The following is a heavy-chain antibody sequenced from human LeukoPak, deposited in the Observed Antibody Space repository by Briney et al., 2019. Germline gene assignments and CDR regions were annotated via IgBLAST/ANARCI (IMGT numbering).Heavy chain of an antibody. Sequence: GGSLRLSCVVSGFTFSNYAVNWVRQAPGKGLDWVSFISSSSSYIYYADSVKGRFTISRDNAKNSLYLQMNGLRAEDTAVYYCARSYYDSSGYPNFDYWGQGTLVTVSS. CDR3: ARSYYDSSGYPNFDY. D-gene: IGHD3-22*01. CDR1: GFTFSNYA. V-gene: IGHV3-21*01. J-gene: IGHJ4*02. CDR2: ISSSSSYI.